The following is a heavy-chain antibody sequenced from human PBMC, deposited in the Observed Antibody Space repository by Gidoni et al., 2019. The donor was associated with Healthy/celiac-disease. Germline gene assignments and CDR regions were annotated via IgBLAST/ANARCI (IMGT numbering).Heavy chain of an antibody. CDR1: GFTFSSYS. V-gene: IGHV3-21*01. CDR3: ARDKDYDFWSGYSSYFDL. D-gene: IGHD3-3*01. CDR2: ISSSSSYI. J-gene: IGHJ2*01. Sequence: EVQLVESGGGLVKPGGSLRLSCAASGFTFSSYSMNWVRQAPGKGLEWVSSISSSSSYIYYADSVKGRFTISRDNAKNSLYLQMNSLRAEDTAVYYCARDKDYDFWSGYSSYFDLWGRGTLVTVSS.